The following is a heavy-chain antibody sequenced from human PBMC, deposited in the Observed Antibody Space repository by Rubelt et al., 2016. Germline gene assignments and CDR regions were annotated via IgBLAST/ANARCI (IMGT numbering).Heavy chain of an antibody. Sequence: PGRSLRLSCAASGFTFSSYAMHWVRQAPGKGLEWVAVISYDGSNKYYADSVKGRFTISRDNSKNTLYLQMNSLRAEDTAVYYCARDTQNKFTTTYDYWGQGTLVTVSS. CDR1: GFTFSSYA. CDR3: ARDTQNKFTTTYDY. V-gene: IGHV3-30*04. J-gene: IGHJ4*02. CDR2: ISYDGSNK. D-gene: IGHD1-1*01.